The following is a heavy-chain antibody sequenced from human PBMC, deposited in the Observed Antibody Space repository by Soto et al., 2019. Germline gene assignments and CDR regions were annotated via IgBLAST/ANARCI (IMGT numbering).Heavy chain of an antibody. CDR1: GGSISSGGYY. Sequence: PSETLSLTCTVSGGSISSGGYYWSWIRQHPGKGLEWIGYIYYSGSTYYNPSLKSRGTISVDTSKNQFSLKLSSVTAADTAVYYCARAGRGLRYFDWLSDYYFDYWGEGTLVTVSS. D-gene: IGHD3-9*01. CDR2: IYYSGST. V-gene: IGHV4-31*03. J-gene: IGHJ4*02. CDR3: ARAGRGLRYFDWLSDYYFDY.